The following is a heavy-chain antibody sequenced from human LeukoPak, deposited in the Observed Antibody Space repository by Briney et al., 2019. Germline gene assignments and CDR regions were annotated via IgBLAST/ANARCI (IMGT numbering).Heavy chain of an antibody. J-gene: IGHJ4*02. D-gene: IGHD6-19*01. CDR2: ISSSSSYI. CDR1: GFTFSSYS. Sequence: PGGSLRLSCAASGFTFSSYSMNWVRQAPGKGLEWVSSISSSSSYIYYADSVKGRFTISRDNAKNSLYLQMNSLRAEDTAVYYCARDGPGQWLAMGVYFDYWGQGTLVTVSS. CDR3: ARDGPGQWLAMGVYFDY. V-gene: IGHV3-21*01.